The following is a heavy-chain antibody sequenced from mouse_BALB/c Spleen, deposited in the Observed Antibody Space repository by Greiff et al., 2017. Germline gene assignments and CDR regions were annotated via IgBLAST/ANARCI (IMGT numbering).Heavy chain of an antibody. V-gene: IGHV1S81*02. Sequence: QVHVKQPGAELVKPGASVKLSCKASGYTFTSYWMHWVKQRPGQGLEWIGEINPSNGRTNYNEKFKSKATLTVDKSSSTAYMQLSSLTSEDSAVYYCARSRPFDYWGQGTTLTVSS. CDR3: ARSRPFDY. J-gene: IGHJ2*01. CDR1: GYTFTSYW. CDR2: INPSNGRT.